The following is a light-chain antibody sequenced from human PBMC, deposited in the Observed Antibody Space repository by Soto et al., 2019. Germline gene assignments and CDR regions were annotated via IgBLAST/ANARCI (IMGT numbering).Light chain of an antibody. J-gene: IGLJ3*02. CDR2: NNN. CDR3: AAWDDSFWV. CDR1: SSNIGSHT. Sequence: QSVLTQPPSTSGTPGQRVTISCSGSSSNIGSHTVNWYQQLPGTAPKLLIYNNNQRPSGVPDRFSGSKSGTSASLAISGLQSEDEADYYCAAWDDSFWVFGGGTKVTVL. V-gene: IGLV1-44*01.